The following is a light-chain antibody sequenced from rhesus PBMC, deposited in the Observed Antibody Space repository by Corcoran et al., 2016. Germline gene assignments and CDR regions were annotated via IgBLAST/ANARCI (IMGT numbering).Light chain of an antibody. J-gene: IGKJ1*01. Sequence: DIQMTQSPSSLSASVGDTVTITCRASQSISSWLAWYQQKPGKAPKFLIYKAVSLRSGVPSRFSVSGSGPDFTLTISSLQSEDFATYFCQQYKTYPWTFGQGTKVEIK. CDR1: QSISSW. CDR3: QQYKTYPWT. V-gene: IGKV1-22*01. CDR2: KAV.